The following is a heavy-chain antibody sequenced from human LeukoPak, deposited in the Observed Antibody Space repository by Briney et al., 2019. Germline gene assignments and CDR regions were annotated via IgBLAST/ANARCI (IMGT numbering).Heavy chain of an antibody. CDR2: IKQDGSEK. CDR3: ARDWEGWNTPYYFDY. CDR1: GFTFSSYW. J-gene: IGHJ4*02. D-gene: IGHD1/OR15-1a*01. V-gene: IGHV3-7*01. Sequence: PGGSLRLSCAASGFTFSSYWMSWVRQAPGKGLEWVANIKQDGSEKYYVDSVKGRFTISRDNAKNSLYLQMNSLRAEDTAVYYCARDWEGWNTPYYFDYWGQGTLVTVSS.